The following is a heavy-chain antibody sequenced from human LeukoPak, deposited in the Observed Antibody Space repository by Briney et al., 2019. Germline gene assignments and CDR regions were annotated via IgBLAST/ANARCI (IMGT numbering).Heavy chain of an antibody. CDR3: ARLNAPSFGESAPFDY. Sequence: SETLSLTCTVSGGSISSYYWSWIRQPPGKGLEWIGYIYYSRSNNYNPSLKSRVTISVDTSKNQFSLKLSSVTAADTAVYYCARLNAPSFGESAPFDYWGQGTLVTVSS. CDR2: IYYSRSN. D-gene: IGHD3-10*01. V-gene: IGHV4-59*08. CDR1: GGSISSYY. J-gene: IGHJ4*02.